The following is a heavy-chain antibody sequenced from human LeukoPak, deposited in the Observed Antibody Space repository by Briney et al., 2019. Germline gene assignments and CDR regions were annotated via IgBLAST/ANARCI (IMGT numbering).Heavy chain of an antibody. CDR1: GGSFSGYY. CDR3: ARLLFYADY. Sequence: SETLSLTCAVYGGSFSGYYWSWTRQPPGKGLEWIGEINHSGSTNYNPSLKSRVTISVDTSKNQFSLKLSSVTAADTAVYYCARLLFYADYWGQGTLVTVSS. J-gene: IGHJ4*02. CDR2: INHSGST. V-gene: IGHV4-34*01. D-gene: IGHD2/OR15-2a*01.